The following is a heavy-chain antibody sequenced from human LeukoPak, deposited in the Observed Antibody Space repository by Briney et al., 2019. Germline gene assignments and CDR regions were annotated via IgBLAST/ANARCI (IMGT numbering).Heavy chain of an antibody. CDR2: IYYSETT. V-gene: IGHV4-39*01. Sequence: SETLSLTCTVSGGSISSSSYYRGWIRQPPGKGLEWIGSIYYSETTYYNPSLKSRVTISVDTSKNQFSLGLSSVTAADTAVYYCARQRYYGSGSYSLNWFDPWGQGTLVTVSS. J-gene: IGHJ5*02. CDR1: GGSISSSSYY. CDR3: ARQRYYGSGSYSLNWFDP. D-gene: IGHD3-10*01.